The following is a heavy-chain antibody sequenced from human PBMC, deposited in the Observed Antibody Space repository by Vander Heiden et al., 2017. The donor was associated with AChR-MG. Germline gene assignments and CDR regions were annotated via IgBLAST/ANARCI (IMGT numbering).Heavy chain of an antibody. CDR1: GCSISRGDYC. D-gene: IGHD6-13*01. J-gene: IGHJ6*02. V-gene: IGHV4-30-4*01. CDR3: ARRYSSSWQDHGMDV. CDR2: SDYSGST. Sequence: QVQLQESGPGLVKPSQTLSPTCTVSGCSISRGDYCWSWIRQPPGKGLEWIGYSDYSGSTYYNPSLKSRVTISVDTSKNQFSLKLSSVTAADTAVYYCARRYSSSWQDHGMDVWGQGTTVTVSS.